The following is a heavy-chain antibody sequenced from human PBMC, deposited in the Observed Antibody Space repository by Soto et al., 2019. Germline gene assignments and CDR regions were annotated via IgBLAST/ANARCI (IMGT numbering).Heavy chain of an antibody. J-gene: IGHJ6*02. D-gene: IGHD2-21*01. CDR1: GYSFTKYY. Sequence: PGESLKISCKGSGYSFTKYYIGWVHQTPGKGLEWMAIIYPDDSDTRYSPSFQGQVTISADKSISTAYLQWGSLKASDTAMYYCVRMGFCGGGYLSYYFYGMDVWGQGTTVTVSS. CDR3: VRMGFCGGGYLSYYFYGMDV. V-gene: IGHV5-51*07. CDR2: IYPDDSDT.